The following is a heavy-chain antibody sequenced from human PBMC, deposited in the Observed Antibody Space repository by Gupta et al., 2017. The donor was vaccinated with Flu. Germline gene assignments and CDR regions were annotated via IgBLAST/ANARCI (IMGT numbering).Heavy chain of an antibody. CDR2: INHSGST. V-gene: IGHV4-34*01. J-gene: IGHJ6*03. CDR3: GGGRYMVVVSATIPVKFPTIMDV. D-gene: IGHD2-2*02. Sequence: QLQLQSCGAGLLTPSETLSLICAVYGTSFSGYYWRWIRQPPGKGLEWIGEINHSGSTTSNPSPEKRVSISVDTSKNQLSLKQSTRPGADEAVVYYGGGRYMVVVSATIPVKFPTIMDVWGKGTTVTVSS. CDR1: GTSFSGYY.